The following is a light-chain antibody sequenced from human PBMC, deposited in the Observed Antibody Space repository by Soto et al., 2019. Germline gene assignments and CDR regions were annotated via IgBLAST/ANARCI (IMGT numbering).Light chain of an antibody. CDR1: NGDVGSYDL. CDR2: EVN. Sequence: QSALTQPAPVSGSPGQSITISCTVTNGDVGSYDLVSWYQRYPGEAPKLIIYEVNKRPSGISNRFSGSKSGNTASLTISGLQAEDEADYYCNSYTSSSTLYVFGTGTKVTV. J-gene: IGLJ1*01. CDR3: NSYTSSSTLYV. V-gene: IGLV2-14*02.